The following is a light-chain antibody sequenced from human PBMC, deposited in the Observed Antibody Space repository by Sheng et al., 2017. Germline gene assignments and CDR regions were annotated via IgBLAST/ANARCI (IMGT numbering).Light chain of an antibody. Sequence: QSVLTQSPSASGTPGQRVTISCSGSSSNVGSNYVYWYQQLPGRPPNSSSIVIISGPRGPXRFSGSQSGTSASLAISGLRSEDEADYHCAVWDDSLNGPVFGGGTKLTVL. J-gene: IGLJ2*01. CDR2: VI. CDR3: AVWDDSLNGPV. CDR1: SSNVGSNY. V-gene: IGLV1-47*02.